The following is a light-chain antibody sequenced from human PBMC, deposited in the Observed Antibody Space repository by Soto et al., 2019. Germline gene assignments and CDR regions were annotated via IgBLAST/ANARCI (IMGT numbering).Light chain of an antibody. J-gene: IGLJ2*01. CDR2: GNS. CDR1: SSNIGAGYD. V-gene: IGLV1-40*01. CDR3: QSYDSSLSAPVV. Sequence: QLVLTQPPSVSGAPGQRVTISCTGSSSNIGAGYDVHWYQQLPGTAPKLLIYGNSNRPSGVPDRFSGSKSGTSASLAITGLQAEDEADYYCQSYDSSLSAPVVFDGGTKVTVL.